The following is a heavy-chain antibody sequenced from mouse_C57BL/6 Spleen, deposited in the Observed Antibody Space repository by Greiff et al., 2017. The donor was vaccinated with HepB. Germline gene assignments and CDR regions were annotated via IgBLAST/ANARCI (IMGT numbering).Heavy chain of an antibody. D-gene: IGHD3-2*02. CDR2: IDPSDSYT. J-gene: IGHJ3*01. CDR3: ARDSSGFAY. Sequence: VQLQQSGAELAKPGASVKLSCKASGYTFTSYWMHWVKQRPGQGLEWIGEIDPSDSYTNYNQKFKGKSTLTVDKSSSTAYMQLSSLTSEDSAVYYCARDSSGFAYWGQGTLVTVSA. CDR1: GYTFTSYW. V-gene: IGHV1-69*01.